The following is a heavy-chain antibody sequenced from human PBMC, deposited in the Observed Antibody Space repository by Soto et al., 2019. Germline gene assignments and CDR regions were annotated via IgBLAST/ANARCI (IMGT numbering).Heavy chain of an antibody. CDR3: ARFRSSYYGIDY. D-gene: IGHD3-10*01. J-gene: IGHJ4*02. CDR1: GGSISCYY. Sequence: SETLSLTCSVSGGSISCYYWNWIRQPPGKGLEWIGYMHESGSTSYSPSLKSRVSISADMSKNQFSLNLSSLTAADTAVYYCARFRSSYYGIDYWGQGTPVTVSS. CDR2: MHESGST. V-gene: IGHV4-59*01.